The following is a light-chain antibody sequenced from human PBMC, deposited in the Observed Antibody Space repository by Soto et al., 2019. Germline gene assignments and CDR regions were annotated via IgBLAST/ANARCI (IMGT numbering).Light chain of an antibody. J-gene: IGKJ2*01. V-gene: IGKV1-39*01. CDR1: QSISSY. CDR2: SAS. CDR3: QQSYSTLDT. Sequence: DIQMTQSPSSLSASVGDRVTITCRASQSISSYLNWYQQKPGKAPKLLIYSASSLQSGVPSRSSGSGSGTDFTLTISSLQPEDFATYYCQQSYSTLDTFGQGTKLEIK.